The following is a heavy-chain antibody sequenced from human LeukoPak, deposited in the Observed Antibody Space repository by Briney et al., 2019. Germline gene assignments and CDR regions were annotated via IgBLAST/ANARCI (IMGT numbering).Heavy chain of an antibody. D-gene: IGHD1-26*01. CDR2: IYHSGST. J-gene: IGHJ4*02. V-gene: IGHV4-61*08. Sequence: PSETLSLTCTVSGGSISSGGYYWSWIRQPPGKGLEWIGYIYHSGSTNYNPSLKSRVTISVDTSKNQFSLKLSSVTAADTAVYYCARHRERGGTYLNYWGQGTLVTVSS. CDR1: GGSISSGGYY. CDR3: ARHRERGGTYLNY.